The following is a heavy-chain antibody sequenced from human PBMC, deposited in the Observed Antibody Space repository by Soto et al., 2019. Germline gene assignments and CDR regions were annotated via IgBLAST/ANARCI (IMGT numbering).Heavy chain of an antibody. CDR1: GCTFSSYA. CDR3: ARSTSSSSQN. D-gene: IGHD6-6*01. Sequence: GASVKVSCKASGCTFSSYAISWVRQAPGQGLEWMGGIIPIFGTANYAQKFQGRVTITADESTSTAYMELSSLRSEDTAVYYCARSTSSSSQNWGQGTLVTVSS. J-gene: IGHJ4*02. CDR2: IIPIFGTA. V-gene: IGHV1-69*13.